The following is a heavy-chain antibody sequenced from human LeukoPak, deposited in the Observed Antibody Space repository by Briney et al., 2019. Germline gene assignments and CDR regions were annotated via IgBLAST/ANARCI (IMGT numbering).Heavy chain of an antibody. CDR1: GFTFSNYG. J-gene: IGHJ4*02. CDR2: IGDDGSIK. CDR3: AKEGTAQISTWYDN. V-gene: IGHV3-30*18. Sequence: GRSLRLSCAASGFTFSNYGMHWVRRAPGKGLEWVAVIGDDGSIKYYADSVKGRFTISRDNSQNTLYLQMNSLSTDDTAVYYCAKEGTAQISTWYDNWGQGTLVTVSS. D-gene: IGHD2-2*01.